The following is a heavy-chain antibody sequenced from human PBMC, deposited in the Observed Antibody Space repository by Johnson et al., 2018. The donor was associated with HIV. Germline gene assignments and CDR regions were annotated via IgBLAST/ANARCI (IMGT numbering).Heavy chain of an antibody. V-gene: IGHV3-11*04. CDR2: ISSSGGTI. CDR1: RFTFSDYY. J-gene: IGHJ3*01. Sequence: QVQLVESGGGLVKPGGSLRLSCAASRFTFSDYYMSWIRQTPGKGLEWVAYISSSGGTIYYADSVKGRFSISRDNAKNSLYLQMNSLRAEATAVYYCARARGYLDPFDVWGQGTMVTVSS. CDR3: ARARGYLDPFDV. D-gene: IGHD3-22*01.